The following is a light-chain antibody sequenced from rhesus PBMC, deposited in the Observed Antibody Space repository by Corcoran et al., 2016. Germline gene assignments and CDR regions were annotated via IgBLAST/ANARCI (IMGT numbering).Light chain of an antibody. Sequence: DVVMTQSPLSLPITPGQPASISCRSSQRLVHRDGNTYLSWYQQKPGQPPRLRIYKVSNRYSGVPDRFSGRGAGTDFTLKISRVEAEEVAVYYCGQGTHWPPYSFGQGTKVEIK. CDR1: QRLVHRDGNTY. V-gene: IGKV2-64*01. CDR3: GQGTHWPPYS. J-gene: IGKJ2*01. CDR2: KVS.